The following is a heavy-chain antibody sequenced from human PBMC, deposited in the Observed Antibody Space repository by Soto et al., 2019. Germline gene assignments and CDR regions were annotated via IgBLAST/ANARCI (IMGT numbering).Heavy chain of an antibody. V-gene: IGHV1-3*01. D-gene: IGHD2-15*01. CDR2: INPDNGNT. J-gene: IGHJ5*02. CDR1: GYTFTRYT. Sequence: GASVKVSCKASGYTFTRYTMNWGRQAPGQRLEWMGFINPDNGNTKSSQKFQDRVIITRDTSASTAYMDLSSLRSEDTAVYYCARGIATGQLDPWGQGTLVTVSS. CDR3: ARGIATGQLDP.